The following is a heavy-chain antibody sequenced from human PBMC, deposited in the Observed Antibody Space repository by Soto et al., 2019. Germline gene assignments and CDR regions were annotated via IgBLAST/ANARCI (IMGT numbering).Heavy chain of an antibody. V-gene: IGHV3-64*01. CDR1: GFTFSSYA. CDR2: ISGNGDST. Sequence: EVQLVESGGGLVQPGGSLRLSCAASGFTFSSYAMHWVRQAPGKGLEYVSVISGNGDSTYYANSVKGRFTIPRDNSKITLYLQRGSLRAASMAVSSCARRGYRLYFDCWGQGTLVTVSS. D-gene: IGHD5-18*01. CDR3: ARRGYRLYFDC. J-gene: IGHJ4*02.